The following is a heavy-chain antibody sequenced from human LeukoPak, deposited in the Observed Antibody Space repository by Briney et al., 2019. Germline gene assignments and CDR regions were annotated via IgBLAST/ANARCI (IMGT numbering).Heavy chain of an antibody. CDR1: GFTLSSYS. CDR2: ITSNGGTT. V-gene: IGHV3-64*01. Sequence: GGSLRLSCAASGFTLSSYSMVWVRQAPGKGLEYVSGITSNGGTTYYGNSVKGRFTISRDSSKDTLYLQMGSLRTEDMAVYYCARGIRWASDYWGQGTPVTVAS. D-gene: IGHD4-23*01. CDR3: ARGIRWASDY. J-gene: IGHJ4*02.